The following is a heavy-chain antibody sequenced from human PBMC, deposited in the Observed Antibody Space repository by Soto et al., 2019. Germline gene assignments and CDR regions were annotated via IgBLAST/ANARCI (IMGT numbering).Heavy chain of an antibody. Sequence: CEASGYTFTSYYMHWVRQAPGQGLEWMGIINPSGGSTSYAQKFQGRVTMTRDTSTSTVYMELSSLRSEDTAVYYCASSRAAGYYYDSSGYSYSYWGQGTRDTVSP. J-gene: IGHJ4*02. CDR3: ASSRAAGYYYDSSGYSYSY. D-gene: IGHD3-22*01. CDR1: GYTFTSYY. V-gene: IGHV1-46*01. CDR2: INPSGGST.